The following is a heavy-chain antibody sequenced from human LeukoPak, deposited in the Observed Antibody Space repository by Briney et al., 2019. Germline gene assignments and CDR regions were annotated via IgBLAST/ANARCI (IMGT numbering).Heavy chain of an antibody. CDR2: IYYSGST. Sequence: SETLSLTCTVSGGSISSYYWSWIRQPPGKGLEWIGYIYYSGSTNYNPSLKSRDTISVDTSKNQFSLKLSSVTAADTAVYYCARGPSPGLWFGELQNWFDPWGQGTLVTVSS. CDR3: ARGPSPGLWFGELQNWFDP. V-gene: IGHV4-59*01. CDR1: GGSISSYY. J-gene: IGHJ5*02. D-gene: IGHD3-10*01.